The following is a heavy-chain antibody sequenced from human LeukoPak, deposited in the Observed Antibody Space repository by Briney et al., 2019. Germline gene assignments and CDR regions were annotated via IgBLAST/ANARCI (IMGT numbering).Heavy chain of an antibody. V-gene: IGHV1-69*04. CDR2: IIPNLGIA. CDR1: GGTFSSYA. CDR3: ARDGRYDVFAGDPALVY. Sequence: ASVKVSCKASGGTFSSYAISWVRQAPAQGLEWMGRIIPNLGIANYAQKFQGRVTITADKSTSTAYMELSSLRSEDTAVYYCARDGRYDVFAGDPALVYWGQGTLVTVSP. D-gene: IGHD2-21*02. J-gene: IGHJ4*02.